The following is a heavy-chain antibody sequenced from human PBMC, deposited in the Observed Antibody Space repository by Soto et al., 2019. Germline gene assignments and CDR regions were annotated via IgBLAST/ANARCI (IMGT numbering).Heavy chain of an antibody. J-gene: IGHJ5*02. D-gene: IGHD3-9*01. V-gene: IGHV3-21*01. CDR3: ARAGGGYYDILLNVNWFDP. Sequence: GGSLRLSCGGSGFTCSNFGINWVRQAPGMGLEWVSSISSSSSYKFYADSVKGRFTISRDNAKNSLYLQMNSLRAEDTAVYYCARAGGGYYDILLNVNWFDPRGQGTLVTVS. CDR2: ISSSSSYK. CDR1: GFTCSNFG.